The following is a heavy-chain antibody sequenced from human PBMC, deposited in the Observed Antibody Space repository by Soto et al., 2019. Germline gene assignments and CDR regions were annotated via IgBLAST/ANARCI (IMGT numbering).Heavy chain of an antibody. CDR1: GFTFSTSG. D-gene: IGHD1-26*01. CDR2: ISYDGSNK. Sequence: GGSLRLSCEASGFTFSTSGIHWVRQAPGRGLEWVAVISYDGSNKYYADSMKGRFTISRDNSKNTLYLQINSLRPEDTSVYYCGKARSYSLDYCARGTLVTVSS. J-gene: IGHJ4*01. CDR3: GKARSYSLDY. V-gene: IGHV3-30*18.